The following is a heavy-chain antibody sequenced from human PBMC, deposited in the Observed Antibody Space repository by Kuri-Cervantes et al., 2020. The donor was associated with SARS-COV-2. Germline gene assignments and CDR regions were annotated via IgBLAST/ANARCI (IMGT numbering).Heavy chain of an antibody. Sequence: SLKISCAASGFTFDDYAMHWVRQAPGKGLEWVSGISWNSGSIGYADSVKGRFTISRDNAKNSLYLQMNSLRAEDTAVYYCARDTFDYWGQGTLVTVSS. J-gene: IGHJ4*02. V-gene: IGHV3-9*01. CDR2: ISWNSGSI. CDR3: ARDTFDY. CDR1: GFTFDDYA.